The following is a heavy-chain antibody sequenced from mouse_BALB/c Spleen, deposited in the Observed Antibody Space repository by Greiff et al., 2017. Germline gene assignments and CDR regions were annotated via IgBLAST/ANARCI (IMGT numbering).Heavy chain of an antibody. CDR2: ISNGGGST. Sequence: DVKLQESGGGLVQPGGSLKLSCAASGFTFSSYTMSWVRQTPEKRLEWVAYISNGGGSTYYPDTVKGRFTISRDNAKNTLYLQMSSLKSEDTAMYYCARHGTGRRFAYWGQGTLVTVSA. J-gene: IGHJ3*01. V-gene: IGHV5-12-2*01. D-gene: IGHD4-1*01. CDR3: ARHGTGRRFAY. CDR1: GFTFSSYT.